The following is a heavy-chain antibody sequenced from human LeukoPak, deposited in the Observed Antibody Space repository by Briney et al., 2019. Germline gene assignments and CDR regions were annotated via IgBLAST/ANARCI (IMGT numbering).Heavy chain of an antibody. CDR2: ISNDGTNK. CDR1: GLTFDNYA. D-gene: IGHD1-26*01. CDR3: AVGLTI. J-gene: IGHJ3*02. V-gene: IGHV3-30-3*01. Sequence: PGTSLRLSCAASGLTFDNYAMHWVRQAPGKGLEWVALISNDGTNKYYADSVKGRFTMSRDNSKSTVYLQVNSLRAEDTAVYYCAVGLTIWGQGTMVTVSS.